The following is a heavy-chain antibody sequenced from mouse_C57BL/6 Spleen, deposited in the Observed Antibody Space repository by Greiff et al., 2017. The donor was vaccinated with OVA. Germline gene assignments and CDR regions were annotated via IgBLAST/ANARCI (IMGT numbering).Heavy chain of an antibody. CDR3: ARQGGQYFDV. J-gene: IGHJ1*03. V-gene: IGHV5-6*01. Sequence: EVMLVESGGDLVKPGGSLKISCAASGFTFSSYGMYWVRQTPDKRLEWVATISSGGRYTKYHDSVKGRLPISRDNAKNTLYLQMSSLKSEDTSMYYCARQGGQYFDVWGTGTTVTVSS. CDR1: GFTFSSYG. CDR2: ISSGGRYT.